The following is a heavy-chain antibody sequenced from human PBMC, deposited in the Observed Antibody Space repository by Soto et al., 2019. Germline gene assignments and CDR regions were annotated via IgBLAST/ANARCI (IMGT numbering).Heavy chain of an antibody. CDR3: ASRPPRRGYCTNGVCYKGYFDY. D-gene: IGHD2-8*01. V-gene: IGHV4-34*01. CDR2: INHSGST. Sequence: PSETLSLTCTVYGGSFSGYYWSWIRQPPGKGLEWIGEINHSGSTNYNPSLKSRVTISVDTSKNQFSLKLSSVTAADTAVYYCASRPPRRGYCTNGVCYKGYFDYWGQGTLVTVSS. CDR1: GGSFSGYY. J-gene: IGHJ4*02.